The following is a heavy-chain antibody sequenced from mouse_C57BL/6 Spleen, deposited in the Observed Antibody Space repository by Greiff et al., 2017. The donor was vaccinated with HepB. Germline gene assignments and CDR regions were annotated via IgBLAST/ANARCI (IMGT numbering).Heavy chain of an antibody. CDR3: AREGRDYGSSYSTFDY. J-gene: IGHJ2*01. CDR1: GYTFTSYW. D-gene: IGHD1-1*01. V-gene: IGHV1-69*01. CDR2: IDPSDSYT. Sequence: QVQLQQPGAELVMPGASVKLSCKASGYTFTSYWMHWVKQRPGQGLEWIGEIDPSDSYTNYNQKFKGKSTLTVDKSSSTAYMQLSSLTSEDSAVYYCAREGRDYGSSYSTFDYWGQGTTLTVSS.